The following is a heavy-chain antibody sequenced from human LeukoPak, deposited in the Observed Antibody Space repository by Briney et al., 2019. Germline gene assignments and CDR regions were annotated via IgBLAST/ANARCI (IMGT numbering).Heavy chain of an antibody. CDR1: DGAFTGYF. J-gene: IGHJ4*02. V-gene: IGHV4-34*01. CDR3: ARDPTTVMTVPWYFDT. D-gene: IGHD4-11*01. CDR2: INHRGST. Sequence: SETLSLTCAVYDGAFTGYFWNWIRQSPGKGLEWIGEINHRGSTNNNPSLKSRLTISVDTSKNQFSLRLTSVTAADTGVYFCARDPTTVMTVPWYFDTWGQGTLVTVSS.